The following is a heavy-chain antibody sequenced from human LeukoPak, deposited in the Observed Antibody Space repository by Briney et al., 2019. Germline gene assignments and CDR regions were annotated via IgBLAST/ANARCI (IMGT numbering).Heavy chain of an antibody. CDR1: GFTFSSYG. V-gene: IGHV3-30*02. J-gene: IGHJ3*02. Sequence: GGSLRLSCAASGFTFSSYGMHWVRQAPGKGLEWVAVIWYDGSNKYYADSVKGRFTISRDNSKNTLYLQMNSLRAEDTAVYYCATSRSAAAGENAFDIWGQGTMVTVSS. CDR3: ATSRSAAAGENAFDI. D-gene: IGHD6-13*01. CDR2: IWYDGSNK.